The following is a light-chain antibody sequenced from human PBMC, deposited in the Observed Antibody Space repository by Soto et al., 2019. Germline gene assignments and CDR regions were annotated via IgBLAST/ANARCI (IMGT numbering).Light chain of an antibody. CDR3: QQSYNTPSIT. CDR2: AAS. CDR1: QSISTY. Sequence: DIQMTQSPSSLSASVGDRVTITCRASQSISTYLNWYQQKPGKAPTLLIYAASSLQSGVPSRFSGSGSGTDFTLTISSLQPEDSATYYCQQSYNTPSITFGQGTRLEIK. J-gene: IGKJ5*01. V-gene: IGKV1-39*01.